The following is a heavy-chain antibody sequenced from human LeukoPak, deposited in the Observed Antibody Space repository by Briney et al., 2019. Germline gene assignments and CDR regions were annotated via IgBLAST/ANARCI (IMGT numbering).Heavy chain of an antibody. J-gene: IGHJ6*02. CDR3: ARASSLNYYFGMDV. Sequence: SETLSLTCTVSGYSISSGYYWGWIRQPPGKGLEWIGNVYHSGSDFYNPSLKSRVTISVDTSRNQFFLNLSSVTAADTAMYYCARASSLNYYFGMDVWGQGTTVTVSS. CDR2: VYHSGSD. V-gene: IGHV4-38-2*02. CDR1: GYSISSGYY.